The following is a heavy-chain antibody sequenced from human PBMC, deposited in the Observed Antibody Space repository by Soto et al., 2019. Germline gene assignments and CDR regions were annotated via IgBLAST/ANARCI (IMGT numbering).Heavy chain of an antibody. J-gene: IGHJ5*02. CDR1: GDSVSSNTAS. Sequence: SQTLSLTCAISGDSVSSNTASWNWIRESPSRGLEWLGRTYFRSKWYNDYAVSVKSRIIINPDTSNNQFSLQLNSVTPEDTAVYFCAKGDNLGPKTGYAFDPWGQGIMVTVSS. CDR3: AKGDNLGPKTGYAFDP. V-gene: IGHV6-1*01. D-gene: IGHD5-12*01. CDR2: TYFRSKWYN.